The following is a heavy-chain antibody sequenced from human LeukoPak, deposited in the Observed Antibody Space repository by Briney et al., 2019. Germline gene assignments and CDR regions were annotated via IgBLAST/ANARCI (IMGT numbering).Heavy chain of an antibody. CDR3: ATAPVANWNDHYYYYYGMDV. D-gene: IGHD1-20*01. CDR1: GYTLTELS. V-gene: IGHV1-24*01. Sequence: ASVTVSFKVSGYTLTELSMHWVRQAPGKGLEWMGGFDPEDGETIYAQKFQGRVTMTEDTSTDTAYMELSSLRSEDTAVYYCATAPVANWNDHYYYYYGMDVWGQGTTVTVSS. J-gene: IGHJ6*02. CDR2: FDPEDGET.